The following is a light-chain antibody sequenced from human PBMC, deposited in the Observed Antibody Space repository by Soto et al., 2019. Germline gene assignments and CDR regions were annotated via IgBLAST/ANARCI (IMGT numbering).Light chain of an antibody. V-gene: IGKV3-20*01. J-gene: IGKJ5*01. CDR2: DVF. CDR1: QSVSAR. Sequence: EIVLTQSPDTMSLSPVSRATLSCRASQSVSARLAWYKHKPGQPPRLLISDVFNRASGVAERFSGSGSETDFTLIIRRLEPEDSALYYCQHYQGGHPIAFGQGTRLEIK. CDR3: QHYQGGHPIA.